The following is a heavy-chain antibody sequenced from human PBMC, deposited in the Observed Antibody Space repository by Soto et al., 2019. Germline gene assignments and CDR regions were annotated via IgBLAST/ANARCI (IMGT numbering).Heavy chain of an antibody. J-gene: IGHJ6*02. CDR3: TAGWDSYYDFWSGYYYYGMDV. D-gene: IGHD3-3*01. Sequence: GGSLRLSCAASGFTFRNAWMNWVRQAPGKGLEWVGRIKTKTDGGTTDYAAPVKGRLSISRDDSKNTVYLQMNSLKTEDTAVYHCTAGWDSYYDFWSGYYYYGMDVWGQGTAVTVSS. CDR2: IKTKTDGGTT. CDR1: GFTFRNAW. V-gene: IGHV3-15*01.